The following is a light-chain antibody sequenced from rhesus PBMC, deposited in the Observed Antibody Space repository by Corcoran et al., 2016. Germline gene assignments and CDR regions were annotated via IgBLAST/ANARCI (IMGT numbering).Light chain of an antibody. V-gene: IGLV2-32*02. CDR1: SSDIGGYNY. CDR3: SSYAGNSTYI. CDR2: EVN. Sequence: QAALTQPRSVSGSPGQSVTITCTGTSSDIGGYNYVSWYQQHPGTAPKLMIYEVNKRPSGVSDRFSGSKSGNTASLTISGLQAEDEADYFCSSYAGNSTYIFYSGTRLTVL. J-gene: IGLJ1*01.